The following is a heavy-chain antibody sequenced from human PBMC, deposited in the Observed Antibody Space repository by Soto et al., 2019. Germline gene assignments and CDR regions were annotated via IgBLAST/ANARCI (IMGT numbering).Heavy chain of an antibody. J-gene: IGHJ5*02. CDR1: GGSISSGGYY. CDR2: IYYSGST. Sequence: PSETLSLTCTVSGGSISSGGYYWSWIRQHPGKGLEWIGYIYYSGSTYYNPSLKSRVTISVDTSKNQFSLKLSSVTAADTAVYYCATVPMTSRGFDPWGQGTLVTVSS. V-gene: IGHV4-31*03. D-gene: IGHD4-17*01. CDR3: ATVPMTSRGFDP.